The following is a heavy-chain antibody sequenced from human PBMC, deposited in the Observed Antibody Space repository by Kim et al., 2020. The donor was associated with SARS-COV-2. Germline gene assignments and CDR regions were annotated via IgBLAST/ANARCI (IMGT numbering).Heavy chain of an antibody. CDR3: ARGSSIGWYKGNWFDP. CDR2: INHSGST. CDR1: GGSFSGYY. D-gene: IGHD6-19*01. V-gene: IGHV4-34*01. Sequence: SETLSLTCAVYGGSFSGYYWSWIRQPPGKGLEWIGEINHSGSTNYNPSLKSRVTISVDTSKNQFSLKLSSVTAADTAVYYCARGSSIGWYKGNWFDPWGQGTLVTVSS. J-gene: IGHJ5*02.